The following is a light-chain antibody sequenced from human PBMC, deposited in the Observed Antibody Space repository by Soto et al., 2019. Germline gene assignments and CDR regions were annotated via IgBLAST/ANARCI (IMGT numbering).Light chain of an antibody. CDR1: GRKS. V-gene: IGLV3-21*04. CDR2: YDS. J-gene: IGLJ2*01. Sequence: SYELTQPPSVSVAPGMTARITCGGGRKSVHWYQKKPGQAPVLVIYYDSDRPSGIPERFSGSKSGNTATLTISRVEAGDEADYYCQVWDISSDHPVVFGGGTKLTVL. CDR3: QVWDISSDHPVV.